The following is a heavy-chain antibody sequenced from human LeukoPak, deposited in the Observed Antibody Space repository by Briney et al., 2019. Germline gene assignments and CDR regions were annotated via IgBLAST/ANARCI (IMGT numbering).Heavy chain of an antibody. V-gene: IGHV1-2*02. CDR1: GYTFTGYY. CDR3: ARAHIAARLPFDY. CDR2: INPNSGGT. D-gene: IGHD6-6*01. J-gene: IGHJ4*02. Sequence: ASVKVSCKACGYTFTGYYMHWVRQVPGQGLEWMGWINPNSGGTNYAQKFQGRVTMTRDTSISTAYMELSRLRSDDTAVYYCARAHIAARLPFDYWGQGTLVTVSS.